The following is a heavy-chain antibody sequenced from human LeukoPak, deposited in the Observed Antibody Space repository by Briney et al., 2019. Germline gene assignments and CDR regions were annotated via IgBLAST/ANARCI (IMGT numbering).Heavy chain of an antibody. Sequence: GGSLRLSCSASGFTFSTYTMHWVRQAPGKGLEYVSAISSNGGTTNYANSMKGRFTISRDNSKNTLYLQLNSLRTEDTAVYYCVKPGYASSWFDYWGQGALVTVSS. CDR1: GFTFSTYT. CDR3: VKPGYASSWFDY. CDR2: ISSNGGTT. D-gene: IGHD6-13*01. V-gene: IGHV3-64D*06. J-gene: IGHJ4*02.